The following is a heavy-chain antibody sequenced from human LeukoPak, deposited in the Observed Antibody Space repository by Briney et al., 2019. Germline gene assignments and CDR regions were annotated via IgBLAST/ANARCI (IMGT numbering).Heavy chain of an antibody. J-gene: IGHJ6*02. Sequence: PGGSLRLSCAASGFTFSDYYMSWIRQAPGKGLEWVSYISSSGSTIYYADFVKGRFTISRDNAKNSLYLQMNSLRAEDTAVYYCARAHSAAGTGYYYGMDVWGQGTTVTVSS. D-gene: IGHD6-13*01. CDR2: ISSSGSTI. V-gene: IGHV3-11*01. CDR1: GFTFSDYY. CDR3: ARAHSAAGTGYYYGMDV.